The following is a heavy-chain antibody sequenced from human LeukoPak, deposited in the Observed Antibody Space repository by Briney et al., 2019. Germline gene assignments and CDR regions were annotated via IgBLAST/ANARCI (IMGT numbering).Heavy chain of an antibody. V-gene: IGHV1-18*01. Sequence: ASVTVSCKASGYTFTSYGISWVRQAPGQGLEWMGWISAYNGNTNYAQKLQGRVTMTTDTSTSTAYMELRSMRSDDTAVYYCARDPGSGGDLKYWGQGTLVSVSS. CDR2: ISAYNGNT. D-gene: IGHD2-21*02. CDR3: ARDPGSGGDLKY. CDR1: GYTFTSYG. J-gene: IGHJ4*02.